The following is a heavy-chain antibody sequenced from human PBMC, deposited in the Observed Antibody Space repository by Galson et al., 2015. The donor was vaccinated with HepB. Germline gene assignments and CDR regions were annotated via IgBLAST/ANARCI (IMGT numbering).Heavy chain of an antibody. CDR2: MNPNSGNT. CDR3: AIIKTRSSIAAWRPYYYYMDV. D-gene: IGHD6-6*01. Sequence: SVKVSCKASGYTFTSYDINWVRQATGQGLEWMGWMNPNSGNTGYAQKFQGRVTMTRNTSISTAYMELSSLRSEDTAVYYCAIIKTRSSIAAWRPYYYYMDVWGKGTTVTVSS. CDR1: GYTFTSYD. J-gene: IGHJ6*03. V-gene: IGHV1-8*01.